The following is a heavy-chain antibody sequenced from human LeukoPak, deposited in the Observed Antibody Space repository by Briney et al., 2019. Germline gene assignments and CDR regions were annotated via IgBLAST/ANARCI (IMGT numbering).Heavy chain of an antibody. Sequence: PSQTLSLTCTVSGGPISSPNYYWSWIRQPAGKGLEWIGRVYTSGSTNSNPSLRSRVTISLDTSKNQFSLKLNSVTAADTAVYYCARTTEDCSSTSCYQYWFDPWGQGTLVTVSS. CDR1: GGPISSPNYY. V-gene: IGHV4-61*02. J-gene: IGHJ5*02. CDR2: VYTSGST. CDR3: ARTTEDCSSTSCYQYWFDP. D-gene: IGHD2-2*01.